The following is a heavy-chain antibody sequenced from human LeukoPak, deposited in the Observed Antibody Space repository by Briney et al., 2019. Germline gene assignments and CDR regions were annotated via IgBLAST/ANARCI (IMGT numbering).Heavy chain of an antibody. CDR3: ARDRGSDY. J-gene: IGHJ4*02. CDR2: INHSGST. CDR1: GGSFSGYY. D-gene: IGHD2-15*01. Sequence: SETLSLTCAVYGGSFSGYYWSWIRQPPGKGLEWIGEINHSGSTNYNPSLKSRVTISVDTSKNQFSLKLSSVTAADTAVYYCARDRGSDYWGQGTLVTVSS. V-gene: IGHV4-34*01.